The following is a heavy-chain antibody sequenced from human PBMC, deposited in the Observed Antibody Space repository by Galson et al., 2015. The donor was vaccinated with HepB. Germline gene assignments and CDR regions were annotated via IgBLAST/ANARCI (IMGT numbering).Heavy chain of an antibody. CDR1: GFTFSSYS. CDR3: ARGALGVFDL. V-gene: IGHV3-21*01. CDR2: ISSSSSYI. Sequence: LRLSCAASGFTFSSYSMNWVRQAPGKGLEWVSSISSSSSYIYYADSVKGRFTISRDNAKNTLYLQMNSLRAEDTAVYYCARGALGVFDLWGRGTLVTVST. J-gene: IGHJ2*01. D-gene: IGHD3-16*01.